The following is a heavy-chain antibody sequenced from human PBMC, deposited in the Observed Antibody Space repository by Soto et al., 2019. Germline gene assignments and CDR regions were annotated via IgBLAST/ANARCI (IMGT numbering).Heavy chain of an antibody. CDR3: ARAGDIVVVVAATRVGYFDY. Sequence: PSETLSLTCAVYGGSFSGYYWSWIRQPPGKGLEWIGEINHSGSTNYNPSLKSRVTISVDTSKNQFSLKLSSVTAADTAVYYCARAGDIVVVVAATRVGYFDYWGQGTLVTVSS. CDR2: INHSGST. D-gene: IGHD2-15*01. V-gene: IGHV4-34*01. CDR1: GGSFSGYY. J-gene: IGHJ4*02.